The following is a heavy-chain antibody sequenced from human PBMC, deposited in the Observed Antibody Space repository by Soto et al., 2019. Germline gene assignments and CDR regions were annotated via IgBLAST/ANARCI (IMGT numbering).Heavy chain of an antibody. J-gene: IGHJ4*02. V-gene: IGHV5-10-1*01. D-gene: IGHD3-10*01. Sequence: ESLKISCKGSGYSFTSYWISWVRQMPGKGLEWMGRIDPSDSYTNYSPSFQGHVTISADKSISTAYLQWSSLKASDTAMYYCARYYYGSGSYCYWGQGTLVTVSS. CDR2: IDPSDSYT. CDR1: GYSFTSYW. CDR3: ARYYYGSGSYCY.